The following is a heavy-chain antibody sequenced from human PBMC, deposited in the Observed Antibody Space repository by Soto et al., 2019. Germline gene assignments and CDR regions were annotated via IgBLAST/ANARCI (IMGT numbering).Heavy chain of an antibody. J-gene: IGHJ3*02. CDR3: ARAVSSSMVRGVIDAFDI. Sequence: ASVKVSCKASGYTFTGYYMHWVRQAPGQGLEWMGWINPNSGGTNYAQKFQGWVTMTRDTSISTAYMELSRLRSDDTAVYYCARAVSSSMVRGVIDAFDIWGQGTMVTVSS. V-gene: IGHV1-2*04. CDR2: INPNSGGT. CDR1: GYTFTGYY. D-gene: IGHD3-10*01.